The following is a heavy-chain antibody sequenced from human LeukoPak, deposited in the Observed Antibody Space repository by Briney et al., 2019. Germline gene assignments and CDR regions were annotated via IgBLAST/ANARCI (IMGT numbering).Heavy chain of an antibody. Sequence: ASVKVSCKASGYTFTSYGISWVRQAPGQGLEWMGWISVYNGNTNYAQKLQGRVTMTTDTSTSTAYMELRSLRSDDTAVYYCAREDPYCSGGSCYSYYGMDVWGQGTTVTVSS. CDR1: GYTFTSYG. CDR3: AREDPYCSGGSCYSYYGMDV. CDR2: ISVYNGNT. V-gene: IGHV1-18*01. J-gene: IGHJ6*02. D-gene: IGHD2-15*01.